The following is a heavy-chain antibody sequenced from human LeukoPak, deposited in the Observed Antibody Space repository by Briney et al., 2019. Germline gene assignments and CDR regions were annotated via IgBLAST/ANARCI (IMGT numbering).Heavy chain of an antibody. CDR1: GGSISSSSYY. D-gene: IGHD3-22*01. CDR3: ASPRGDDSGGYYTWYFHH. J-gene: IGHJ1*01. Sequence: TSETLSLTCTVSGGSISSSSYYWGWIRQPPGKGLEWIGSGSTYYNPSLKSRVTISVDTSKNQFSLKLSSVTAADTAVYFCASPRGDDSGGYYTWYFHHWDQGILVTVSS. CDR2: SGST. V-gene: IGHV4-39*07.